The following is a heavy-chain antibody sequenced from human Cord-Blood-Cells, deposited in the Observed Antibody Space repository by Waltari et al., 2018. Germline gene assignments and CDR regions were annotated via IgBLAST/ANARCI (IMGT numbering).Heavy chain of an antibody. CDR3: ARGHGAYYWYFDL. Sequence: QVQLVQSGAEGKKPGASVKVSCKASGYTFTVYYMHWGRQAPGQGLEWRGRTNPNSGVTNYAQKFQGRVTMTRDTSISTAYMELSRLRSDDTAVYYCARGHGAYYWYFDLWGRGTLVTVSS. CDR2: TNPNSGVT. V-gene: IGHV1-2*06. CDR1: GYTFTVYY. J-gene: IGHJ2*01. D-gene: IGHD4-17*01.